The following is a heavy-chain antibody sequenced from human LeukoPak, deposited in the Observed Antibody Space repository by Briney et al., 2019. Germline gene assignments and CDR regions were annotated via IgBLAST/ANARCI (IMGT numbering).Heavy chain of an antibody. CDR1: GGSVSSNGSY. Sequence: SETLSLTCTVSGGSVSSNGSYWDWIRQPPGKGLEWIGNFYDSGSTYYNPSLKSRVTISVDTSKNQFSLKLRSVPAADTAVYYCARHTRPGYSAYENAFEIWGQGTMVTVSS. D-gene: IGHD5-12*01. V-gene: IGHV4-39*01. CDR3: ARHTRPGYSAYENAFEI. J-gene: IGHJ3*02. CDR2: FYDSGST.